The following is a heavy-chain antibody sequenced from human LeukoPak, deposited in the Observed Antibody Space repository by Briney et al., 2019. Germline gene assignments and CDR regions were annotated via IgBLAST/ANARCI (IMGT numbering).Heavy chain of an antibody. CDR1: GFTFSSYG. J-gene: IGHJ4*02. CDR3: AKEEIIGQQLEFDY. V-gene: IGHV3-30*02. Sequence: GGSLRLSCAASGFTFSSYGMHWVRKAPGKGLEWVAFIRYDGSNKYYADSVKGRFTISRDNSKNTLYLQMNSLRAEDTAVYYCAKEEIIGQQLEFDYWGQGTLVTVSS. CDR2: IRYDGSNK. D-gene: IGHD6-13*01.